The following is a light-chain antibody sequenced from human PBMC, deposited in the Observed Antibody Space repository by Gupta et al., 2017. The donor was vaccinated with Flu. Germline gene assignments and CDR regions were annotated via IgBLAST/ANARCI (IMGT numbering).Light chain of an antibody. CDR3: QSGGDNNNYV. CDR2: HNH. Sequence: SGAHLGERFTVWYQHKPGQSPILVIFHNHRRPSGIPERFSGSSSGNTATLTISGSQPVDEADYYCQSGGDNNNYVFGTGTKVTVL. V-gene: IGLV3-1*01. J-gene: IGLJ1*01. CDR1: HLGERF.